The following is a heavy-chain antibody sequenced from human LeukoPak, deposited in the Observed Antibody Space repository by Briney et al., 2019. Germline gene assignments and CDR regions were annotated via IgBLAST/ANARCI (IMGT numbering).Heavy chain of an antibody. CDR2: ISYDGTNK. CDR1: GFTFSSYG. CDR3: AREDVLTGYVRGVDH. Sequence: PGGSLRLSCAASGFTFSSYGMHWVRQAPGKGLEWVAVISYDGTNKYYADSVKGRFTISRDNSENMLYLQMNSLRAEDTAVYYCAREDVLTGYVRGVDHWGQGTLVTVSS. D-gene: IGHD3-9*01. J-gene: IGHJ4*02. V-gene: IGHV3-30*03.